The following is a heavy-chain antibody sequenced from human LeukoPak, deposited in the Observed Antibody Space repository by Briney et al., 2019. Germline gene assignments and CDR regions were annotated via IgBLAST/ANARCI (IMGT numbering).Heavy chain of an antibody. CDR3: ARAVAGTSPFDY. V-gene: IGHV4-59*11. J-gene: IGHJ4*02. CDR1: GGSISSHY. CDR2: IYYSGST. Sequence: PSETLSLTCTVSGGSISSHYWSWIRQPPGKGLEWIGYIYYSGSTNYNPSLKSRVTISVDTSKNQFSLKLSSVTAADTAVYYCARAVAGTSPFDYWGQGTLVTVSS. D-gene: IGHD6-19*01.